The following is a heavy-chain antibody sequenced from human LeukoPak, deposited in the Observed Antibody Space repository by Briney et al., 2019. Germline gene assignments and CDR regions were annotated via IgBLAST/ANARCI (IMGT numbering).Heavy chain of an antibody. CDR2: IYTSGST. Sequence: PSETLSLTRTVSGGSISSGSDYWSWIRQPAGKGLEWIGRIYTSGSTNYNPSLKSRVTISIDTSKNQFSLKLSSVTAADTAVYYCASESMVTRFDYWGQGTLVTVSS. CDR3: ASESMVTRFDY. CDR1: GGSISSGSDY. J-gene: IGHJ4*02. D-gene: IGHD4/OR15-4a*01. V-gene: IGHV4-61*02.